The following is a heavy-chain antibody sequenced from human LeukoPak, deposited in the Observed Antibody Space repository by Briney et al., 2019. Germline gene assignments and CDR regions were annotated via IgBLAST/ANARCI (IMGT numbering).Heavy chain of an antibody. Sequence: SETLSLTCGVYGGSFRNYFWTWIRQPPGKGLEWIGEINHLGNTNYNPSLKSRVTISVDTSKNQFSLKLSSVTAADTAMYYCARVSGYDWESFYDYWGQGSLVTVSS. V-gene: IGHV4-34*01. CDR2: INHLGNT. D-gene: IGHD5-12*01. J-gene: IGHJ4*02. CDR1: GGSFRNYF. CDR3: ARVSGYDWESFYDY.